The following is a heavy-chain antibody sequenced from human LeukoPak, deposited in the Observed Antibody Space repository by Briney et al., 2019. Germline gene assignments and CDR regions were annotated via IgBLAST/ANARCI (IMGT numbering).Heavy chain of an antibody. CDR3: ARDRIAVAFDY. CDR1: GFTFSSYS. D-gene: IGHD6-19*01. CDR2: ISSSSSYI. J-gene: IGHJ4*02. V-gene: IGHV3-21*01. Sequence: GGSLRLSCAASGFTFSSYSTNWVRQAPGKGLEWVSSISSSSSYIYYADSVKGRFTISRDNAKNSLYLQMNSLRAEDTAVYYCARDRIAVAFDYWGQGTLVTVSS.